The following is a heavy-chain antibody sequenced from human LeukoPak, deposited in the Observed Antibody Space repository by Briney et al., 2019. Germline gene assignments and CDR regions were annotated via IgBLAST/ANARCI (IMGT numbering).Heavy chain of an antibody. V-gene: IGHV3-15*01. CDR3: TTGEYGDDDWFDP. J-gene: IGHJ5*02. Sequence: GGSLRLSCAASGFTFSSYWMSWVRQAPGKGLEWVGRIKSKTDGGTTDYAAPVKGRFTISRDDSKNTLYLQMNSLKTEDTAVYYCTTGEYGDDDWFDPWGQGTLVTVSS. D-gene: IGHD4-17*01. CDR1: GFTFSSYW. CDR2: IKSKTDGGTT.